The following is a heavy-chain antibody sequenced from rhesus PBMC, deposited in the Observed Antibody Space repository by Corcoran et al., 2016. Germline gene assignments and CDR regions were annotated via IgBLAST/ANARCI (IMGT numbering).Heavy chain of an antibody. CDR2: IKTRTSGAQP. J-gene: IGHJ5-2*02. CDR3: TRRNYGSLDV. CDR1: GFPFSAWY. D-gene: IGHD3-22*01. Sequence: EMELVESGGGLVQPGGSLRVSCVASGFPFSAWYIQWARQDPGKEPEWDGTIKTRTSGAQPEDAASVKGRFTLSRDDSKSLASLQMNSLKTEDTAVYYCTRRNYGSLDVWGRGVLVTVSS. V-gene: IGHV3-116*01.